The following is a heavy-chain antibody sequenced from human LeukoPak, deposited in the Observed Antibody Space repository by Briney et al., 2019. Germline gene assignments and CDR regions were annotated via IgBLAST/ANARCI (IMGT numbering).Heavy chain of an antibody. Sequence: GGSLRLSCAASGFTFSSYEMNWVRQAPGKGLEWVSAISGSGGSTYYADSVKGRFTISRDNSKNTLYLQMNSLRAEDTAVYYCARCDYYDSSGYYRLYYYYYGMDVWGQGTTVTVSS. V-gene: IGHV3-23*01. D-gene: IGHD3-22*01. J-gene: IGHJ6*02. CDR2: ISGSGGST. CDR3: ARCDYYDSSGYYRLYYYYYGMDV. CDR1: GFTFSSYE.